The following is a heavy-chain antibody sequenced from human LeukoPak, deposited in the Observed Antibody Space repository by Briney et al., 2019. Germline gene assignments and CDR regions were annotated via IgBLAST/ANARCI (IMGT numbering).Heavy chain of an antibody. V-gene: IGHV4-59*01. Sequence: SETLSLTCTVSGDSISNYYWCWIRQPPGKGLEWLGCFYQSEKTNYNPSLKSRVTISVDTSNNKFSLRLNSVTAADTAVYYCTRDGSSRSLATWGQGTLVTVSS. CDR2: FYQSEKT. CDR1: GDSISNYY. CDR3: TRDGSSRSLAT. D-gene: IGHD6-6*01. J-gene: IGHJ5*01.